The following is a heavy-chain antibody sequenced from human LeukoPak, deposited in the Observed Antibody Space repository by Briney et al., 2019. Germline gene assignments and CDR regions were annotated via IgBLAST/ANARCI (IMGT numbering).Heavy chain of an antibody. CDR2: ISAYNGNT. V-gene: IGHV1-18*01. D-gene: IGHD5/OR15-5a*01. Sequence: GASVKVSCKASGYTFTSYGISWVRQAPGQGLEWMGWISAYNGNTNYAQKLQGRVTMTTDTSTSTAYMELRSLSSDDTAVYYCARDLQDKVWLGAVYYYYGMDVWGQGTTVTVSS. J-gene: IGHJ6*02. CDR1: GYTFTSYG. CDR3: ARDLQDKVWLGAVYYYYGMDV.